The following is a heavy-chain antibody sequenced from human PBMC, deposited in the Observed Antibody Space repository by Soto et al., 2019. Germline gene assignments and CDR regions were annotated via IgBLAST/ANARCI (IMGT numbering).Heavy chain of an antibody. Sequence: GWSLRLSCAASGFTFSNAWLNWVRQAPGKGLEWVGRIKSKTDGGTTDYAAPVKGRFTISRVDSENTLYLQMNSLKTEDTAVYYCTTYYGSGSWYGMDVWGQGTTVTVSS. V-gene: IGHV3-15*07. J-gene: IGHJ6*02. CDR2: IKSKTDGGTT. CDR1: GFTFSNAW. D-gene: IGHD3-10*01. CDR3: TTYYGSGSWYGMDV.